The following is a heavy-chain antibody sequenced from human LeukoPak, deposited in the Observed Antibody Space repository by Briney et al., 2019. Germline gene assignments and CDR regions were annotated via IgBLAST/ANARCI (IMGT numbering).Heavy chain of an antibody. V-gene: IGHV3-48*01. CDR1: GFNFTKYS. CDR2: ISSGSTTI. J-gene: IGHJ4*02. D-gene: IGHD3-10*01. CDR3: ARRESTTMVRGGVDY. Sequence: GGPLRLSCAASGFNFTKYSMHWVRQTPGKGLEWVSYISSGSTTIYYTDSVKGRFTISRDNAKNSLYLQMNSLRAEDTAVYYCARRESTTMVRGGVDYWGQGTLVTVSS.